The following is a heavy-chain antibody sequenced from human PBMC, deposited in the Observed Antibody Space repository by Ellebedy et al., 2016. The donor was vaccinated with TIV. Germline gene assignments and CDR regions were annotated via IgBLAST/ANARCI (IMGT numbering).Heavy chain of an antibody. CDR3: AKPNRDDYSWPLDY. D-gene: IGHD5-24*01. V-gene: IGHV3-30-3*02. Sequence: SCKASEYTFSLYAMHWVRQAPGKGLEWVAVISYDGSNKYYADSVKGRFTISRDNSKSTLYLQMNSLRAEDTAVYYCAKPNRDDYSWPLDYWGQGTLVTVSS. J-gene: IGHJ4*02. CDR2: ISYDGSNK. CDR1: EYTFSLYA.